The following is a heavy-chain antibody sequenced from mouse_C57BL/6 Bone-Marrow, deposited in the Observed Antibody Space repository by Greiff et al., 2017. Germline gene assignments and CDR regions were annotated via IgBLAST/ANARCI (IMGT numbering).Heavy chain of an antibody. J-gene: IGHJ4*01. CDR3: ARRDIWGSYAMDY. CDR1: GYTFTTYP. CDR2: FHPYNDDT. Sequence: VQLQQSGAELVKPGASVKMSCKASGYTFTTYPIEWMKQNHGKSLEWIGNFHPYNDDTKYNEKFKGKATLTVEKSSSTVYLKLSRLTSDDSAVYCCARRDIWGSYAMDYWGQGTSDTDSS. V-gene: IGHV1-47*01. D-gene: IGHD1-1*02.